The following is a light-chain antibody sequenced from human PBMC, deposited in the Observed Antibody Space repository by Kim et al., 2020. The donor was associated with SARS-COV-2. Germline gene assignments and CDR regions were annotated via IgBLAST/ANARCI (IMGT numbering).Light chain of an antibody. CDR2: GNR. V-gene: IGLV1-40*01. Sequence: GMGGTMTGLGGSPNIVQGFNVPCCTRLPGTAPKRLIFGNRNRPSGVPDRFSGSKSGTSASLAITGLQAVDEADYYCQSYDNSLYAIFGGGTQLTVL. J-gene: IGLJ2*01. CDR1: SPNIVQGFN. CDR3: QSYDNSLYAI.